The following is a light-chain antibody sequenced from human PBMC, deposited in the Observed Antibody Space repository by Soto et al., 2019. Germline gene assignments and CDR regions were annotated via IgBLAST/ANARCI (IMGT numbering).Light chain of an antibody. CDR1: QSVSSN. Sequence: ILKGKSVSTGCGCPGEKTTLSCRASQSVSSNLAWYQQKPGQAPRLLIYGASTRATGIPARFSGSGSGTELTLNISSLQSEDFAVHYCQQYNNWPPISFGQGTRLEI. CDR3: QQYNNWPPIS. V-gene: IGKV3-15*01. J-gene: IGKJ5*01. CDR2: GAS.